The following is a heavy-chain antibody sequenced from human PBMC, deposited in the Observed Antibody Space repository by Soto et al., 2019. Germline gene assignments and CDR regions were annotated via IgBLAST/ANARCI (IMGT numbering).Heavy chain of an antibody. Sequence: GGSLRLSCAASGFTFSGYAMSWVRQAPGKGLEWVSVISGSGGSTYYADSVKGRFTISRDNSKNTLYLQMNSLRAEDTAVYYCAKRAWGYFYFDYWGQGTLVTVSS. CDR1: GFTFSGYA. CDR3: AKRAWGYFYFDY. V-gene: IGHV3-23*01. J-gene: IGHJ4*02. D-gene: IGHD1-26*01. CDR2: ISGSGGST.